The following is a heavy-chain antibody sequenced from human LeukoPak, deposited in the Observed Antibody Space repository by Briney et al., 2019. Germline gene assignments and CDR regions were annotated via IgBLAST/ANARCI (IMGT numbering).Heavy chain of an antibody. J-gene: IGHJ4*02. Sequence: GASVKVSCKASGATFSTYAISGVRQAPGQGLEWMGGIIPILGIANYAQKFQGRVTITADKSTSTAYMELSSLRSEDTAVYYCAREVQYQPLLYSMMDYWGQGTLVTVSS. CDR2: IIPILGIA. D-gene: IGHD2-2*01. CDR3: AREVQYQPLLYSMMDY. CDR1: GATFSTYA. V-gene: IGHV1-69*10.